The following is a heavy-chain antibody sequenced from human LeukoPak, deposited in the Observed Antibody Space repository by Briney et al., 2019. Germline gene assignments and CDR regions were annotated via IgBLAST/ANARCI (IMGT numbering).Heavy chain of an antibody. CDR2: IYYSGST. Sequence: PSETLSLTCTVSGGSINGYYWSLIRQPPGKGLEWIGYIYYSGSTNYNPSLKSRVTISVDTSKNQFSLKLSSVTAADTAVYYCALVWSDYDSSGYQYYFDYWGQGTLVTVSS. CDR1: GGSINGYY. V-gene: IGHV4-59*01. D-gene: IGHD3-22*01. J-gene: IGHJ4*02. CDR3: ALVWSDYDSSGYQYYFDY.